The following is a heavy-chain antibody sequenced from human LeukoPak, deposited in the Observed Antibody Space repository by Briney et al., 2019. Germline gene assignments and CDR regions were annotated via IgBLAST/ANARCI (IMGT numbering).Heavy chain of an antibody. Sequence: ASVKVSCKASGYTFTGYYMHWVRQAPGQGLEWLGWINPNSGGTNYSQKFQGRVTMTRDTSISTAYMELSRLRSDDTAVYYCARDRSGYANWFDPWGQGTLVTVSS. CDR1: GYTFTGYY. V-gene: IGHV1-2*02. J-gene: IGHJ5*02. CDR3: ARDRSGYANWFDP. CDR2: INPNSGGT. D-gene: IGHD5-12*01.